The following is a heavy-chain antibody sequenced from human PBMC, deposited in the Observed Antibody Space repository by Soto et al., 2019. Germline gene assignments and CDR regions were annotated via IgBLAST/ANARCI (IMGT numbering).Heavy chain of an antibody. CDR1: GFTVSSNY. CDR3: ARGRIAAAGDPFDY. CDR2: IYSGGST. V-gene: IGHV3-66*01. D-gene: IGHD6-13*01. Sequence: PGGSLRLSCAASGFTVSSNYMSWVRQAPGKGLEWVSVIYSGGSTYYADSVKGRFTISRDNSKNTLYLQMNSLRAEDTAVYYCARGRIAAAGDPFDYWGQGTLVTVSS. J-gene: IGHJ4*02.